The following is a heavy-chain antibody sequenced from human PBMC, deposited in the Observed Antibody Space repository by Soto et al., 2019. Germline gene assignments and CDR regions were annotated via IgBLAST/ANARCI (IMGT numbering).Heavy chain of an antibody. CDR2: ISGGGSTI. D-gene: IGHD3-22*01. J-gene: IGHJ4*02. CDR1: GFTFSGSY. CDR3: AKLRGYYDSSGYPS. Sequence: PGGSLRLSCAAYGFTFSGSYMSWIRQAPGKGLEWLSYISGGGSTISYADSVKGRFTISRDNAKNSLYLQMNSLRAEDTAVYFCAKLRGYYDSSGYPSWGQGTLVTVSS. V-gene: IGHV3-11*01.